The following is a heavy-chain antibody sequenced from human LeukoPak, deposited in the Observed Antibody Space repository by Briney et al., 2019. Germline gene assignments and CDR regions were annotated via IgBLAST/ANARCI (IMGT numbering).Heavy chain of an antibody. CDR3: ARGLYYYDSSGYYYLGY. J-gene: IGHJ4*02. V-gene: IGHV3-20*04. Sequence: GGSLRLSCAASGFTFDDYGMSWVRQAPGKGLEWVSGIIWNGGSTGYADSVKGRFTISRDNAKNSLYLQMNSLRAEDTALYYCARGLYYYDSSGYYYLGYWGQGTLVTVSS. D-gene: IGHD3-22*01. CDR1: GFTFDDYG. CDR2: IIWNGGST.